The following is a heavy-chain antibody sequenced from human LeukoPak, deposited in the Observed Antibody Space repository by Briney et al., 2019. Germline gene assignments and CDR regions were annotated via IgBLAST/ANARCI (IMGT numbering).Heavy chain of an antibody. CDR1: GFAVDNYY. Sequence: PPGGSLRLSCAASGFAVDNYYMSWVRQAPGKGLEWISIIQSGDTTFYADSVQSRFTISRDNSKNTLYLQMSSLRAEDTAVYYCTRSGYSGYDSFDYWGQGTLVTISS. CDR3: TRSGYSGYDSFDY. D-gene: IGHD5-12*01. CDR2: IQSGDTT. J-gene: IGHJ4*02. V-gene: IGHV3-66*02.